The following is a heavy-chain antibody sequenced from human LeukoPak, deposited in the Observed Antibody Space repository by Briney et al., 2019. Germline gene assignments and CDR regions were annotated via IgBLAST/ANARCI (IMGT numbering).Heavy chain of an antibody. D-gene: IGHD6-6*01. Sequence: GASVKVSCKASGYTFTSYYMHWVRQAPGQGLEWMGIINPSGGSTSYAQKFQGRVTMTRDMSTSTVYMELSSLRSEDTAVYYCASEDIAARPAFDYWGQGTLVTVSS. CDR3: ASEDIAARPAFDY. CDR2: INPSGGST. J-gene: IGHJ4*02. CDR1: GYTFTSYY. V-gene: IGHV1-46*01.